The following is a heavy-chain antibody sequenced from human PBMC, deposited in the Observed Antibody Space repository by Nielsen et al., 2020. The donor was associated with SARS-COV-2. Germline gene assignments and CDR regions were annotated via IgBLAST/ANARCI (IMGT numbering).Heavy chain of an antibody. D-gene: IGHD1-1*01. CDR1: EAAFSDSW. Sequence: GESLKISCEASEAAFSDSWMHWVRQAPGKGLEWVSRIQSDGSGTIYADSVKGRFTISRDNTKNTLYLQMNSLRAEDTGIYYCGRDQRYSIDYWGQGTLVTVSS. CDR3: GRDQRYSIDY. CDR2: IQSDGSGT. J-gene: IGHJ4*02. V-gene: IGHV3-74*01.